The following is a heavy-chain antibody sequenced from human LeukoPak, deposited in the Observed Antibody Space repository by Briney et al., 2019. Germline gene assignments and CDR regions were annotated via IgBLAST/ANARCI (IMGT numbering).Heavy chain of an antibody. CDR1: GYTFTGYY. Sequence: GASVKVSCKASGYTFTGYYMHWVRQAPGQGLEWMGWINPNSGGTNYAQKFQGRVTMTRDTSISTAYMELSRLRSDDTAVYYCARAKRVVTVARYWFDPWGQGTLVTVSS. CDR2: INPNSGGT. V-gene: IGHV1-2*02. D-gene: IGHD2-15*01. J-gene: IGHJ5*02. CDR3: ARAKRVVTVARYWFDP.